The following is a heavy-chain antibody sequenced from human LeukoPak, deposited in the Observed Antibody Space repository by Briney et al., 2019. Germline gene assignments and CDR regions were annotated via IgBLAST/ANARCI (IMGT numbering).Heavy chain of an antibody. CDR2: INPNSGGT. Sequence: ASVKVSCKASGYTFTGYYMHWVQQAPGQGLEWMGWINPNSGGTNYAQKFQGRVTMTRDTSISTAYMELSRLRSDDTAVYYCARGVKQYSSGWTAFYYYYYYMDVWGKGTTVTVSS. V-gene: IGHV1-2*02. CDR3: ARGVKQYSSGWTAFYYYYYYMDV. J-gene: IGHJ6*03. D-gene: IGHD6-19*01. CDR1: GYTFTGYY.